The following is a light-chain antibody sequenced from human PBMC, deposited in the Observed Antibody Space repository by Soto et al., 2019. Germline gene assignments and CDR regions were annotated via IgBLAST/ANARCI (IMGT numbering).Light chain of an antibody. Sequence: EMVLTRSPATLSLSPGERATLSCRASQSVGSSYLAWYQQKPGQAPRVLIYGTSRRATGIPDRFSGSGSGTDFTLTISRLEPEDFAVYYCQPYTTSSWTFGQGTTGDI. V-gene: IGKV3-20*01. CDR2: GTS. CDR1: QSVGSSY. CDR3: QPYTTSSWT. J-gene: IGKJ1*01.